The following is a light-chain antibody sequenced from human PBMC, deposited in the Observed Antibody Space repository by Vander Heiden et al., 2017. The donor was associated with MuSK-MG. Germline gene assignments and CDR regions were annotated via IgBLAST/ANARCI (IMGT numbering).Light chain of an antibody. CDR2: RSK. CDR1: GSNIGSND. CDR3: AAWDDSRTALV. Sequence: QSAFTQPPSASATPGQRVTISCSGSGSNIGSNDVYWYQLMPGTAPKLLVYRSKGRSSGVPDRFSGSKSGSTASLATNGLRSEDEGDYYCAAWDDSRTALVFGGGTKVTVL. J-gene: IGLJ3*02. V-gene: IGLV1-47*01.